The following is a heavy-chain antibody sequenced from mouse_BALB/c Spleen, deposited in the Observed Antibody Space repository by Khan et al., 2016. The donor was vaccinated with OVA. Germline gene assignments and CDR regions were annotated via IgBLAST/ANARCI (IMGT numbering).Heavy chain of an antibody. J-gene: IGHJ2*02. CDR1: GFTITDTY. CDR3: ARINA. CDR2: IDPANGNT. V-gene: IGHV14-3*02. Sequence: VQLKQSGAELVKPGDSVKLSCTASGFTITDTYMHWVKQRPEQGLEWMGRIDPANGNTKYAPNFQGLATITAETSTNTSYLQLSSLTSEDTVVYYCARINAWGQGTSVTVSS.